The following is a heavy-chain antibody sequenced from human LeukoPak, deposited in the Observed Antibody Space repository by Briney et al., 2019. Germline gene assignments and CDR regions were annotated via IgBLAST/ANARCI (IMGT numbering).Heavy chain of an antibody. CDR2: IRYEGSNK. V-gene: IGHV3-30*02. CDR3: AKDLHYGSADY. D-gene: IGHD3-10*01. Sequence: EGSLRLSCVTSGFTFSSHGMQWLRQATGKGLEWVAFIRYEGSNKYHADSVKGRFTISRDDSKNTLYLQMNSLRAEDTAVYYCAKDLHYGSADYWGQGTLVTVSS. J-gene: IGHJ4*02. CDR1: GFTFSSHG.